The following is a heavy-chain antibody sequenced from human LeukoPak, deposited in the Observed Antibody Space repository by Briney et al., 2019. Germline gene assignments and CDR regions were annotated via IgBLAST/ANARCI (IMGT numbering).Heavy chain of an antibody. V-gene: IGHV4-59*08. J-gene: IGHJ4*02. CDR3: ARHSCQIQLWFDY. D-gene: IGHD5-18*01. CDR1: GGSISSYY. CDR2: IYYSGST. Sequence: SETLSLTCTVSGGSISSYYWSWIRQPPGKGLEWIGYIYYSGSTNYNPSLKSRVTISVDTSKNQFSLKLSSVTAADTAVYYCARHSCQIQLWFDYWGQGTLVTVSS.